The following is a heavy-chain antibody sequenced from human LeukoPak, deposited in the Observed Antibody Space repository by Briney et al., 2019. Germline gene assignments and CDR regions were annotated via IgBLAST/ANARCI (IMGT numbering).Heavy chain of an antibody. V-gene: IGHV4-59*01. J-gene: IGHJ4*02. Sequence: PSETLSLTCTVSGGSISDYYWSWIRQPPGKGLEWIGYIYYSGGTSYNPSLKSRVTISVDMSTNQFSLKVTSVTAADTAVYYCARSYYDSSGTPDYWGQGTLVTVSS. CDR1: GGSISDYY. CDR2: IYYSGGT. CDR3: ARSYYDSSGTPDY. D-gene: IGHD3-22*01.